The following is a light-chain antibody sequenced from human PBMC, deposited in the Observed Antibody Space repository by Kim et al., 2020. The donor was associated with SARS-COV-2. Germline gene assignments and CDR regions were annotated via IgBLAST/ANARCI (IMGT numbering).Light chain of an antibody. CDR3: QSYDSTDHVV. CDR1: SGSIVDNY. J-gene: IGLJ2*01. Sequence: TITISCTRSSGSIVDNYVQWYQQRPGRSPTTVIYEDTRRLSGVPDRFSGSLDRASNSASLTISGLKTEDEADYYCQSYDSTDHVVFGGGTKVTVL. V-gene: IGLV6-57*01. CDR2: EDT.